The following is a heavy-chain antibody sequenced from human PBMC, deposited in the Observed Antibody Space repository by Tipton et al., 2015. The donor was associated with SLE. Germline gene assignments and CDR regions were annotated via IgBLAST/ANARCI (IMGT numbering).Heavy chain of an antibody. V-gene: IGHV4-39*07. CDR3: ARVRPPLSIFGVVKGTDYYYMDV. CDR2: INHSGST. D-gene: IGHD3-3*01. Sequence: LRLSCTVSGGSISSSSYYWGWIRQPPGKGLEWIGEINHSGSTNYNPSLKSRVTISVDTSKNQFSLKLSSVTAADTAVYYCARVRPPLSIFGVVKGTDYYYMDVWGKGTTVTVSS. CDR1: GGSISSSSYY. J-gene: IGHJ6*03.